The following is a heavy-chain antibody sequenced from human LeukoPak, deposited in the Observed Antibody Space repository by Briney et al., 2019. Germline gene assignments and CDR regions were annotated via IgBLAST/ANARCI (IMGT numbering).Heavy chain of an antibody. V-gene: IGHV3-30*03. Sequence: PGGSLRLSCAASGFTFSSYWMSWVRQAPGKGLEWVAVISYDGSNKYYADSVKGRFTISRDNSKNTLYLQMNSLRAEDTAVYYCARGQRWLQFDAFDIWGQGTMVTVSS. CDR1: GFTFSSYW. J-gene: IGHJ3*02. D-gene: IGHD5-24*01. CDR2: ISYDGSNK. CDR3: ARGQRWLQFDAFDI.